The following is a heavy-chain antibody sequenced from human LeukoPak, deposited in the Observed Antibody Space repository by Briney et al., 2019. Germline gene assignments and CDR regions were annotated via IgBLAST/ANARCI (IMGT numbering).Heavy chain of an antibody. CDR2: IHYTVYT. Sequence: PETLSLTCTVSGGSISSSSYYWGWIRQPPGKGLEWIGSIHYTVYTYYNPSLKSRVTISVDTSKNQFSLKLSSVTAADTAVYYCARERLGYYDSSGYLDYWGQGTLVTVSS. CDR1: GGSISSSSYY. D-gene: IGHD3-22*01. CDR3: ARERLGYYDSSGYLDY. J-gene: IGHJ4*02. V-gene: IGHV4-39*07.